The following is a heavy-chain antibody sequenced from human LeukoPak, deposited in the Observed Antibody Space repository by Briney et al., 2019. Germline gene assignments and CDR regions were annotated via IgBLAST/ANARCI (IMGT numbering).Heavy chain of an antibody. Sequence: SETLSLTCAVYGGSFSGYYWSWIRQPPGKGLEWIGEINHSGSTNYNPSLKSRVTISVDTSKNQFSLKLSSVTAADTALYYCARNYDNSGYTAFGYWGRGTLVTVSS. V-gene: IGHV4-34*01. CDR1: GGSFSGYY. CDR3: ARNYDNSGYTAFGY. D-gene: IGHD3-22*01. J-gene: IGHJ4*02. CDR2: INHSGST.